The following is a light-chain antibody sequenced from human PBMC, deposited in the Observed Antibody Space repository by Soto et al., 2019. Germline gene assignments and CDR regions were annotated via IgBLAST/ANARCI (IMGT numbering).Light chain of an antibody. J-gene: IGLJ2*01. V-gene: IGLV2-23*01. CDR1: SSDVGSYNL. CDR3: CSYAGRYTPVI. CDR2: EGN. Sequence: QSALTQPASVSGSPGQSITISCTGTSSDVGSYNLVSWYQVHPDKAPKLIIYEGNKRPSGVSDRFSGSKSGDTASLTISGLQTEDEGDYYCCSYAGRYTPVIFGGGTKLTVL.